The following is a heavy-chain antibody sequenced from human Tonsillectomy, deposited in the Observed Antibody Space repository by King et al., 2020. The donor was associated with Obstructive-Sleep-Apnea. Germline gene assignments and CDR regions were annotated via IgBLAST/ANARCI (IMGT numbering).Heavy chain of an antibody. CDR3: AKEMIAAAATGGMDV. Sequence: VQLVESGGGVVQPGRSLRLSCAASGFTFSSYVMHWVRQAPGKGLEWGAVISYDVSRKYYADSVKGRFTISRDNYKNTLYLQMNSLRPEDTAVFYCAKEMIAAAATGGMDVWGQGTTVTVSS. CDR1: GFTFSSYV. V-gene: IGHV3-30*18. J-gene: IGHJ6*02. D-gene: IGHD6-13*01. CDR2: ISYDVSRK.